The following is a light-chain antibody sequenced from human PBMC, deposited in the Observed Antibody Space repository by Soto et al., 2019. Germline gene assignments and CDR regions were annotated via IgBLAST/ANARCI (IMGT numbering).Light chain of an antibody. V-gene: IGKV3-20*01. CDR3: HQYGSSGT. CDR2: GAS. Sequence: EIGLTQYPGTLALSPGERATLSCRASQSFNSIYLAWYQQKPGQAPRLLIYGASSRATGIPDRFSGSGSGTDFTLTISRLEPEDFAVYYCHQYGSSGTFGQGTKVDIK. J-gene: IGKJ1*01. CDR1: QSFNSIY.